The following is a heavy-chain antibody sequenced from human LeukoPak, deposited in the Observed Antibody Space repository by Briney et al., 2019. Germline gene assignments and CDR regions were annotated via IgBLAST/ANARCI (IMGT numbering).Heavy chain of an antibody. V-gene: IGHV4-59*01. CDR3: ARDRRAGQSGYWFDP. CDR1: GGSISSYY. D-gene: IGHD3-22*01. J-gene: IGHJ5*02. Sequence: PSETLSLTCTVSGGSISSYYRSWIRQPPGKGLEWLGYIHYSGSTYYNPSLKSRVTISVDTSKNQFSLKVTSVTAADTAVYYCARDRRAGQSGYWFDPWGQGTLVTVSS. CDR2: IHYSGST.